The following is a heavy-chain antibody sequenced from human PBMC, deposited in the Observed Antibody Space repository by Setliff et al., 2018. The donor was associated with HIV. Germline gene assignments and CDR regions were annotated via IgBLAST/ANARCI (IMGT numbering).Heavy chain of an antibody. Sequence: PSETLSLTCAVYSGSFSGYYWSWIRQPPGKGLEWIGEINHRGSTNYNPSLKSRVTISRDMSKNQFSLKLSSVTAADTAVYYCARWREMEGDYFDYWGQGTLVTVSS. V-gene: IGHV4-34*01. D-gene: IGHD2-21*01. J-gene: IGHJ4*02. CDR3: ARWREMEGDYFDY. CDR1: SGSFSGYY. CDR2: INHRGST.